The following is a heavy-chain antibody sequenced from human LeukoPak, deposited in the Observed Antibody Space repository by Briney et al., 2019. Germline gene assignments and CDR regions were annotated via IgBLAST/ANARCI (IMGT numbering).Heavy chain of an antibody. D-gene: IGHD1-1*01. CDR2: IYSGGST. CDR3: AKAGARGNVNWFDS. J-gene: IGHJ5*01. Sequence: PGGSLRLSCAASGFTVSSNYMSWVRQTPGKGLEWVSVIYSGGSTYYADSVKGRFTISRDNSKNILYLQMNNLRGEDTAVYYCAKAGARGNVNWFDSWGQGTLVTVSS. V-gene: IGHV3-53*01. CDR1: GFTVSSNY.